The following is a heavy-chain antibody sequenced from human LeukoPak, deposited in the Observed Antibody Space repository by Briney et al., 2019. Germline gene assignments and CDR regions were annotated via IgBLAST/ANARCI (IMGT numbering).Heavy chain of an antibody. J-gene: IGHJ4*02. CDR2: IKSKTDGGTT. V-gene: IGHV3-15*01. CDR3: TTESFRGVRGYYFDY. CDR1: GFTFSSYN. D-gene: IGHD3-10*01. Sequence: GGSLRLSCAASGFTFSSYNMNWVRQAPGKGLEWVGRIKSKTDGGTTDYAAPVRGRFTISRDDSKNTLYLQMNSLKTEDTAVYYCTTESFRGVRGYYFDYWGQGTLVTVSS.